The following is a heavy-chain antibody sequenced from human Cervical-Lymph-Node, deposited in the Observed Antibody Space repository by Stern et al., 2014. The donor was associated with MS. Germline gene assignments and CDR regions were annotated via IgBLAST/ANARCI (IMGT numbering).Heavy chain of an antibody. CDR2: ISAYNGNT. CDR1: GYTFTSYG. D-gene: IGHD2-21*02. Sequence: VQLEQSGAEVKKPGASVKVSCKASGYTFTSYGISWVRQAPGQGLEWVGWISAYNGNTNYAQKLQVSVTMTTDTSTSTAYMKLRSLGSDDTAVYYCARGLLGSDNAFDIWGQGTMVTVSS. V-gene: IGHV1-18*01. J-gene: IGHJ3*02. CDR3: ARGLLGSDNAFDI.